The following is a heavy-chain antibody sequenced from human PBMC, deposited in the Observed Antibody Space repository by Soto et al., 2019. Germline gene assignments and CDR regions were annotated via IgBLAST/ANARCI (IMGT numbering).Heavy chain of an antibody. CDR1: GRSINSSSYY. D-gene: IGHD6-19*01. CDR2: FYYSGST. CDR3: ARQGVPVAGPGVSDP. J-gene: IGHJ5*02. Sequence: SETLSLTCTVCGRSINSSSYYWGWIRQPPGKGLEWIGRFYYSGSTYYNPSLKCRVTISVDTSKHQFSLKLSSATAADTAVYYCARQGVPVAGPGVSDPWGQRTLVTVSS. V-gene: IGHV4-39*01.